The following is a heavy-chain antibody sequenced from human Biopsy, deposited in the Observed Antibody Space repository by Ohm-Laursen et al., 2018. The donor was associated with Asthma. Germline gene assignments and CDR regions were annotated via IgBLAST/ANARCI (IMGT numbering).Heavy chain of an antibody. V-gene: IGHV3-9*01. CDR3: GRDMGGFGSGWFPVEF. Sequence: SLRLSCAASGFPFDDCAMHWVRQAPGKGLEWVSSISWNSGNIDYAVSVKGRFTISRDNAKNSLYLQMNSLRAEDTALYHCGRDMGGFGSGWFPVEFWGQGTLVTVSS. CDR1: GFPFDDCA. J-gene: IGHJ4*02. D-gene: IGHD6-19*01. CDR2: ISWNSGNI.